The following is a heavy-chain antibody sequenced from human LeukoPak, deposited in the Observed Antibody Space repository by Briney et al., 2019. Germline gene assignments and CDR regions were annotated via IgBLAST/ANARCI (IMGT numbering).Heavy chain of an antibody. CDR1: GYTFTGYY. V-gene: IGHV1-2*02. D-gene: IGHD3-3*01. Sequence: ASVKVSCKASGYTFTGYYMHWVRQAPGQGLEWIGWINPNSGGTNYAQKFQGRVTMTRDTSISTAYMELSRLRSDDTAVYYCARAPSLEPAYMDVWGKGTTVTVSS. CDR3: ARAPSLEPAYMDV. CDR2: INPNSGGT. J-gene: IGHJ6*03.